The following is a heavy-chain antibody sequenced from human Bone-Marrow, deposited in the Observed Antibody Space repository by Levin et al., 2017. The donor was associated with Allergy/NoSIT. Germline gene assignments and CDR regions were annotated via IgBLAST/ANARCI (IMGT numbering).Heavy chain of an antibody. CDR2: IYYSGST. D-gene: IGHD3-22*01. Sequence: SETLSLTCNVSGDSLRGSSWSWLRQPPGGGLEWIGYIYYSGSTYYNPSLKTRISISIDASKNQFSLKLTSVTAADTAMYFCARGADNPDSSDYYYFGFDIWGQGTLVTVSS. J-gene: IGHJ3*02. V-gene: IGHV4-59*01. CDR3: ARGADNPDSSDYYYFGFDI. CDR1: GDSLRGSS.